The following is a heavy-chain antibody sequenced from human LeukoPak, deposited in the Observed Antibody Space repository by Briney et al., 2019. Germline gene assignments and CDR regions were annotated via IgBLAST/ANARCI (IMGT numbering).Heavy chain of an antibody. CDR1: GFIFNSYL. Sequence: GGSLRLSCAASGFIFNSYLMSWVRQVPGQGLEWVSTISASGGSTYYADSVKGRFTISRDNSKNMLYLRMNSLRAEDTAVYFCATSYTWRSWFDPWGQGTLVTVSS. CDR2: ISASGGST. CDR3: ATSYTWRSWFDP. J-gene: IGHJ5*02. V-gene: IGHV3-23*01. D-gene: IGHD1-1*01.